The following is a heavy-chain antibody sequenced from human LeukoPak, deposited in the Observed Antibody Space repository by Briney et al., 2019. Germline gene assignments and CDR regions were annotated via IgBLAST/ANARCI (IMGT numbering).Heavy chain of an antibody. Sequence: GGSLRLSCAASGFTFSSYWTNWVRQAPGKGLEWVAVISYDGSNKYYADSVKGRFTISRDNSKNTLYLQMNSLRAEDTAVYYCARVQRANTAIDYWGQGTLVTVSS. CDR3: ARVQRANTAIDY. CDR2: ISYDGSNK. D-gene: IGHD5-18*01. J-gene: IGHJ4*02. V-gene: IGHV3-30-3*01. CDR1: GFTFSSYW.